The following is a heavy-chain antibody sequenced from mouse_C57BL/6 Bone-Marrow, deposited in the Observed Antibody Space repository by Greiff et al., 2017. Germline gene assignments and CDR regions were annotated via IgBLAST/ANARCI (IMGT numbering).Heavy chain of an antibody. V-gene: IGHV14-4*01. CDR3: TTSDGYYGSWFAY. D-gene: IGHD2-3*01. J-gene: IGHJ3*01. CDR1: GFNIKDDY. Sequence: VQLQQSGAELVRPGASVKLSCTASGFNIKDDYMHWVKQRPEQGLEWIGWIDPENGDTEYASKFQGKATITADTSSNTAYLQLSSLTSEDTAVYYCTTSDGYYGSWFAYWGQGTLVTVSA. CDR2: IDPENGDT.